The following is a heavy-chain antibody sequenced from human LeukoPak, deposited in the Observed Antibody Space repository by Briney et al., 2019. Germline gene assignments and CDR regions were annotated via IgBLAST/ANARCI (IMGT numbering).Heavy chain of an antibody. Sequence: GGSLRLSCAASGFTFSTYAMHWVRQTPGKGLEWVSAISGSGGSTYYADSVKGRFTISRDNSKNTLYLQMNSLRAEDTAVYYCAKDPPPTVTTSYFDYWGQGTLVTVSS. V-gene: IGHV3-23*01. CDR2: ISGSGGST. CDR3: AKDPPPTVTTSYFDY. J-gene: IGHJ4*02. D-gene: IGHD4-17*01. CDR1: GFTFSTYA.